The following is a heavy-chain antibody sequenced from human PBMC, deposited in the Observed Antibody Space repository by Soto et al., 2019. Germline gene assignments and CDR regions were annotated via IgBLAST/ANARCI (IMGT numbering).Heavy chain of an antibody. J-gene: IGHJ6*02. D-gene: IGHD2-15*01. Sequence: SETLSLTCTVSDGSISSYYWSWIRQPPGKGLEWIGYLSNSGSTNYNPSLKSRVTISVDTSKNQFSLKLTSLTAADTAVYFCVRGRVVHGIDVWGQGTTVTVSS. V-gene: IGHV4-59*01. CDR1: DGSISSYY. CDR2: LSNSGST. CDR3: VRGRVVHGIDV.